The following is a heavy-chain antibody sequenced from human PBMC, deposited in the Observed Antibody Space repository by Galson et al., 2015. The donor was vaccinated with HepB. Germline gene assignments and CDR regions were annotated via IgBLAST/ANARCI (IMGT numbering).Heavy chain of an antibody. V-gene: IGHV1-18*04. CDR2: ISAYNGNT. CDR1: GYTFTSYG. CDR3: ARDRGQYDFWGGYYYYYYYYGMDV. J-gene: IGHJ6*02. Sequence: SCKASGYTFTSYGNSWVRQAPGQGLEWMGWISAYNGNTNYAQKLQGRVTMTTDTSTSTAYMELRSLRSDDTAVYYCARDRGQYDFWGGYYYYYYYYGMDVWGQGTTVTVSS. D-gene: IGHD3-3*01.